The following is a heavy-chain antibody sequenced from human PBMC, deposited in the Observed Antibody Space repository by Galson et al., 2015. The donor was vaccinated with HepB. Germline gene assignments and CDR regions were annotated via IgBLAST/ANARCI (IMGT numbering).Heavy chain of an antibody. CDR2: ISYDGSNK. CDR1: GFTFSSYA. J-gene: IGHJ4*02. D-gene: IGHD5-12*01. Sequence: SLRLSCAASGFTFSSYAMHWVRQAPGKGLEWVAVISYDGSNKYYADSVKGRFTISRDNSKNTLYLQMNSLRAEDTAVYYCARDRYSGYDGYFDYWGQRTLVTVSS. V-gene: IGHV3-30*04. CDR3: ARDRYSGYDGYFDY.